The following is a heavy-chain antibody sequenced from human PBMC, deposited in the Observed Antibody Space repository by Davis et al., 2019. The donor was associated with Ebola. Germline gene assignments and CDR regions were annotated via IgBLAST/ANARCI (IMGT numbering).Heavy chain of an antibody. CDR2: IITILGLS. V-gene: IGHV1-69*02. CDR3: SRGEDCTSTSCETY. Sequence: AASVKVSCKASGGTFSTYTISWVRQAPGQGLEWMGRIITILGLSNYAQKFQGRVTMTRDTSISTVYLELSSLRSDDTAIYFCSRGEDCTSTSCETYWGQGTLVTVSS. D-gene: IGHD2-2*01. J-gene: IGHJ4*02. CDR1: GGTFSTYT.